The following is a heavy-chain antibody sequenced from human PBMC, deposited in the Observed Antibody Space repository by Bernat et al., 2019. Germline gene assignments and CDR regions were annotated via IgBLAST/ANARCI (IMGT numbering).Heavy chain of an antibody. V-gene: IGHV3-23*04. J-gene: IGHJ4*02. D-gene: IGHD2-15*01. Sequence: VQLVESGGGLVQPGGSLRLSCAASGFTFSSYAMSWVRQAPGKGLEWVSTISASGGSTYCADSVKGRFTISRDNSKNTLYLQMNSLRAEDTAVYYCARAILVAAPEYYFDYWGQGTLVTVSS. CDR3: ARAILVAAPEYYFDY. CDR1: GFTFSSYA. CDR2: ISASGGST.